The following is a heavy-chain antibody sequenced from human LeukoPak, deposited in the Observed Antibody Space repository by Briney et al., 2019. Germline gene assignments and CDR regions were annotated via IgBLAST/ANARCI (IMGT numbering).Heavy chain of an antibody. V-gene: IGHV3-11*01. CDR3: ARDLYDSSGYDAFDI. J-gene: IGHJ3*02. Sequence: GGSLGLSCAASGFTFSDYYMSWIRQAPGKGLEWVSYISSSGSTIYYADSVKGRFTISRDNAKNSLYLQMNSLRAEDTAVCYCARDLYDSSGYDAFDIWGQGTMVTVSS. CDR1: GFTFSDYY. CDR2: ISSSGSTI. D-gene: IGHD3-22*01.